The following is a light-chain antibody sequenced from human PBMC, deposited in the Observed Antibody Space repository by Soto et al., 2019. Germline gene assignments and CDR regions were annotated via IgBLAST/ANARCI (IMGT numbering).Light chain of an antibody. CDR1: TGAVTSGHF. J-gene: IGLJ2*01. CDR2: DIS. Sequence: QAVVTQEPSLTVSPGGTVTLTCGSSTGAVTSGHFPYWFQQKPGQAPRTLIYDISSKHSWTPARFSGSLVGGKAALTLSGAQPEDEAEYYCLLSYGGGRPVVFGGGTKVTVL. V-gene: IGLV7-46*01. CDR3: LLSYGGGRPVV.